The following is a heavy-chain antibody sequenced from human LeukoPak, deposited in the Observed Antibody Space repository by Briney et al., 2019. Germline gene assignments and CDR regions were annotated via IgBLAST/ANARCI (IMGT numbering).Heavy chain of an antibody. D-gene: IGHD3-10*01. CDR3: ARASGGYYGSGSYLD. J-gene: IGHJ4*02. CDR2: IYHSGST. V-gene: IGHV4-4*02. Sequence: SETLSLTCAVSGGSIGSSNWWSWVRLPPGKGLEWIGEIYHSGSTNYNPSLKSRVTISVGKSKNQFSLKLSSVTAADTAVYYCARASGGYYGSGSYLDWGQGTLVTVSS. CDR1: GGSIGSSNW.